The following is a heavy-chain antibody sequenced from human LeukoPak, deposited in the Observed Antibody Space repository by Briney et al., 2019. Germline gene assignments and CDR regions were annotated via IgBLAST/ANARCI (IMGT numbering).Heavy chain of an antibody. CDR1: GGSFSGYY. Sequence: ETLSLTCAVYGGSFSGYYWSWIRQPPGKGLEWVGRIKSKIDGGTTDYAAPVKGRFTISRDDSKNTLYLQMNSLKTEDTAVYYCTTEPLWFEELSHPNYYYYYMDVWGKGTTVTISS. D-gene: IGHD3-10*01. CDR2: IKSKIDGGTT. V-gene: IGHV3-15*01. CDR3: TTEPLWFEELSHPNYYYYYMDV. J-gene: IGHJ6*03.